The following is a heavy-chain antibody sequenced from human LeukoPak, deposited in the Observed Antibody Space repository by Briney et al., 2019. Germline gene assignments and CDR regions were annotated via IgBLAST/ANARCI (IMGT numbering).Heavy chain of an antibody. Sequence: PSETLSLTCAVYGGSFSGYYWSWIRQPPGKGLEWIGEINHSGSTNYNPSLKSRVTISVDTSKNQFSLKLSSVTAADTAVYYCARYDFWSGYYGYWGQGTLVTVSS. J-gene: IGHJ4*02. V-gene: IGHV4-34*01. D-gene: IGHD3-3*01. CDR2: INHSGST. CDR1: GGSFSGYY. CDR3: ARYDFWSGYYGY.